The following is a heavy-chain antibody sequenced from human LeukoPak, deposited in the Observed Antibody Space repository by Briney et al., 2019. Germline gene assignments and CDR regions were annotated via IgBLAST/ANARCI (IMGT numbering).Heavy chain of an antibody. CDR1: GFTFSSYA. D-gene: IGHD3-10*01. CDR3: ARDYYGSGSYYNPWFHP. J-gene: IGHJ5*02. CDR2: ISGSGGST. V-gene: IGHV3-23*01. Sequence: GGSLRLSCAASGFTFSSYAMSWVRQAPGKGLEWVSAISGSGGSTYYADSVKGRFTISRDNSKNTLYLQMNSLRAEDTAVYYCARDYYGSGSYYNPWFHPWGQGTLVTVSS.